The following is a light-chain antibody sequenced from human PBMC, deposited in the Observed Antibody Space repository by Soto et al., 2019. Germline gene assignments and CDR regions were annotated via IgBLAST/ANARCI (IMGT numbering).Light chain of an antibody. V-gene: IGKV1-9*01. CDR3: QYLNGAPTIT. CDR1: QDVSDY. Sequence: DIQLTQSPSFLSASVGYRVTITCRASQDVSDYLAWYQHAPGKAPNLLIYAAYTLQSGVPSRFSGSGSGTEFSLTITSLQPEDFATYYCQYLNGAPTITFGQGTRLEIK. CDR2: AAY. J-gene: IGKJ5*01.